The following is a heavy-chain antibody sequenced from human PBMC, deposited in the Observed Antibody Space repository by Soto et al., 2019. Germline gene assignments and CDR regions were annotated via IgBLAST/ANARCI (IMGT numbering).Heavy chain of an antibody. D-gene: IGHD5-12*01. CDR2: IDYNGST. Sequence: QVQLQESAPGLVKPSETLSLTCTVSGGSISSYCWSWIRQPPGKGMEWIGYIDYNGSTNYNPSLKSRVTISVDTSKNQFSLKLSSVTAADTAVYYCARDRPARASGYPLSPPYYYYVMDVWGQGTTVTVSS. V-gene: IGHV4-59*01. CDR1: GGSISSYC. J-gene: IGHJ6*02. CDR3: ARDRPARASGYPLSPPYYYYVMDV.